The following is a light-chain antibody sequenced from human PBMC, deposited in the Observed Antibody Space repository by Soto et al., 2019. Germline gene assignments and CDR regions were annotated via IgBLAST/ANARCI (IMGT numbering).Light chain of an antibody. V-gene: IGKV3D-15*01. CDR3: QQYNNWPPIT. CDR2: DAS. J-gene: IGKJ5*01. CDR1: QSVSSH. Sequence: TQSPATVSLSPGERGTLSCRASQSVSSHLAWYQQKPGQAPRLLIYDASKRPTGIPARFSGSGSGTEFTLTISSLQSEDFAVYYCQQYNNWPPITFGQGTRLEIK.